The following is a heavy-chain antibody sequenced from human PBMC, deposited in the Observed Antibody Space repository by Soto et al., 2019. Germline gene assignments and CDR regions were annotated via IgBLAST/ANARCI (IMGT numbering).Heavy chain of an antibody. D-gene: IGHD3-3*01. J-gene: IGHJ5*02. Sequence: SETLSLTCTVSGGSVSSGSYYWSWIRQPPGKGLEWIGYIYYSGSTNYNPSLKSRVTISVDTSKNQFSLKLSSVTAADTAVYYCARGVGMSNWFDPWGQGTLVTVSS. CDR2: IYYSGST. CDR1: GGSVSSGSYY. V-gene: IGHV4-61*01. CDR3: ARGVGMSNWFDP.